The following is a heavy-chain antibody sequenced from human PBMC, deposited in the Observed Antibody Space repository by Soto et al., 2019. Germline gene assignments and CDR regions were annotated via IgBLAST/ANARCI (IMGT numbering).Heavy chain of an antibody. V-gene: IGHV1-8*01. J-gene: IGHJ5*02. CDR2: MNPNSGNT. CDR1: GYTFTSYD. CDR3: AVSGIAVAGTIGDNWFDP. D-gene: IGHD6-19*01. Sequence: ASVKVSCKASGYTFTSYDINWVRQATGQGLEWMGWMNPNSGNTGYAQKFQGRVTMTRNTSISTAYMELSSLRSEDTAVYYCAVSGIAVAGTIGDNWFDPWGQGTLVTVSS.